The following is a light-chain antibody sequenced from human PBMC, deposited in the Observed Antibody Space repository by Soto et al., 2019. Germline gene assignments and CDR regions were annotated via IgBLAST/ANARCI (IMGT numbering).Light chain of an antibody. CDR3: GTWDSSLSAVV. CDR1: SSNIGNNY. Sequence: QSVLTQPPSVSAAPGQKVTISCSGSSSNIGNNYVSWYQQLPGTAPKLLIYDNDQRPLGIPDRFSGSTSGTSATLGITGLQTGDEAHYYCGTWDSSLSAVVFGGGTKLNVL. CDR2: DND. J-gene: IGLJ2*01. V-gene: IGLV1-51*01.